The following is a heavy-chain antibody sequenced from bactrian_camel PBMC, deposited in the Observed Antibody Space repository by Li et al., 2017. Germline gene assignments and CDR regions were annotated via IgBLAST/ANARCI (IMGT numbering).Heavy chain of an antibody. V-gene: IGHV3S53*01. Sequence: QVQLVESGGGSVQVGGSLRLSCVGSGDISRYCMGWFRQTPGKEREGVAGIDTDGSTSYADSVKGRFTISQDSAKNTVHLQMNGLKPEDTATYYCAARNGYSFTCGWKDSSDFDYWGQGTQVTVS. D-gene: IGHD5*01. CDR1: GDISRYC. CDR3: AARNGYSFTCGWKDSSDFDY. J-gene: IGHJ6*01. CDR2: IDTDGST.